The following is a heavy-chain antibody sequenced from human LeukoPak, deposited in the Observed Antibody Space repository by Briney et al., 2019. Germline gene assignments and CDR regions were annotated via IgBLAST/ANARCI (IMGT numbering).Heavy chain of an antibody. Sequence: PSETLSLTCAVYGGSFSGYYWSWIRQPPGKGLEWIGEINHSGSTNYNPSLKSRVTISVDTSKNQFSLKLSSVTAADTAVYYCGGGGTIAAAGVDYWGQGTLVIVSS. CDR2: INHSGST. J-gene: IGHJ4*02. D-gene: IGHD6-13*01. V-gene: IGHV4-34*01. CDR3: GGGGTIAAAGVDY. CDR1: GGSFSGYY.